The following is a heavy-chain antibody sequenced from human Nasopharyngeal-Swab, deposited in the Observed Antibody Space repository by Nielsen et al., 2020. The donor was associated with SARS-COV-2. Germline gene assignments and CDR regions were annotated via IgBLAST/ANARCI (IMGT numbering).Heavy chain of an antibody. D-gene: IGHD4/OR15-4a*01. CDR2: IRYDGSNE. Sequence: GGSLRLSCAASGFTFSNYGMHWVRQAPGKGLEWVAFIRYDGSNEYYADSVKGRFTISRDSSKNTLYLQMNSLRAEDTAVYYCAKDRYGAGASDYWGQGTLVTVSS. CDR1: GFTFSNYG. CDR3: AKDRYGAGASDY. V-gene: IGHV3-30*02. J-gene: IGHJ4*02.